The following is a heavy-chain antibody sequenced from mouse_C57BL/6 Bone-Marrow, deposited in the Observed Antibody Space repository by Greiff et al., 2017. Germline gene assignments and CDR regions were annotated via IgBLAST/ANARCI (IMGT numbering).Heavy chain of an antibody. CDR2: ISDGGSYT. Sequence: EVMLVESGGGLVKPGGSLKLSCAASGFTFSSYAMSWVRQTPEKRLEWVATISDGGSYTYYPDNVQGRFTISRDNAKNNLYLQMSHLKAEDTAMYYCARENWDFAYWGQGTLVTVSA. CDR3: ARENWDFAY. CDR1: GFTFSSYA. D-gene: IGHD4-1*01. V-gene: IGHV5-4*01. J-gene: IGHJ3*01.